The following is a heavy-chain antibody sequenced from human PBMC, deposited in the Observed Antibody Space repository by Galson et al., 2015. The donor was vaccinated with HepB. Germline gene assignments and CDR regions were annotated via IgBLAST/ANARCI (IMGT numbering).Heavy chain of an antibody. CDR3: ARLERGRYCSGGSCYGAFDI. CDR1: GGSISSSSYY. CDR2: IYYSGST. J-gene: IGHJ3*02. V-gene: IGHV4-39*01. Sequence: LSLTCTVSGGSISSSSYYWGWIRQPPGKGLEWIGSIYYSGSTYYNPSLKSRVTISVDTSKNQFPLKLSSVTAADTAVYYCARLERGRYCSGGSCYGAFDIWGQGTMVTVSS. D-gene: IGHD2-15*01.